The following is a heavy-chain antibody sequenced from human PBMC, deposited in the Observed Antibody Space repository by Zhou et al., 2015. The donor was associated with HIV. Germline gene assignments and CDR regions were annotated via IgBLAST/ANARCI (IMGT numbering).Heavy chain of an antibody. Sequence: QVQLVQSGAEVKKPGSSVKVSCKASGGTFSSYAISWVRQAPGQGLEWMGGIIPIFGTANYAQKFQGRVTITADESTSTAYMELSSLRSEDTAVYYCARVSYYDSSGYLPRVPHFDYWGQGTLVTVSS. D-gene: IGHD3-22*01. J-gene: IGHJ4*02. CDR3: ARVSYYDSSGYLPRVPHFDY. CDR2: IIPIFGTA. V-gene: IGHV1-69*01. CDR1: GGTFSSYA.